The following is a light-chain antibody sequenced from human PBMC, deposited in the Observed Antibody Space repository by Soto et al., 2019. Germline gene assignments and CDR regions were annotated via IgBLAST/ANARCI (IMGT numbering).Light chain of an antibody. J-gene: IGKJ4*01. CDR3: QQRSNWPLT. CDR2: GAS. Sequence: EIVLTQSPATLSLSPGERATLSCRASQSVSGYLAWYKQKPGQAPRLLIYGASNRATGIPDRVSGSGSGTEFTLTISSLQPEDFEIYHCQQRSNWPLTFGGGTKVDIK. V-gene: IGKV3-11*01. CDR1: QSVSGY.